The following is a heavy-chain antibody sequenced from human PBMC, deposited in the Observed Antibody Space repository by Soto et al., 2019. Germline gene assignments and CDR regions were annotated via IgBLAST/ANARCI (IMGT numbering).Heavy chain of an antibody. CDR2: INHSGST. V-gene: IGHV4-34*01. CDR3: ARIRPPTYYDFWSGYYDFDY. J-gene: IGHJ4*02. Sequence: PSETLSLTCAVYGGSFSGYYWSWIRQAPGKGLEWIGEINHSGSTNYNPSLKSRVTISVDTSKNQFSLKLSSVTAADTAVYYCARIRPPTYYDFWSGYYDFDYWGQGTLVTVSS. D-gene: IGHD3-3*01. CDR1: GGSFSGYY.